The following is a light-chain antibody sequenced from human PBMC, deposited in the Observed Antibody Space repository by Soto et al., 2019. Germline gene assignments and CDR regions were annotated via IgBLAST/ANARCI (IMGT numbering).Light chain of an antibody. J-gene: IGKJ1*01. CDR3: QLFNSYSLT. V-gene: IGKV1-5*03. CDR2: KAS. CDR1: QSTSGW. Sequence: DIQMTQSPSTLAASVGDRVIITCRASQSTSGWLAWYQQKPRKAPKLLIYKASNVENGVPSRFSGSGSGTDFTLIIDGLQPDDFANYYCQLFNSYSLTFGQGTTVEVK.